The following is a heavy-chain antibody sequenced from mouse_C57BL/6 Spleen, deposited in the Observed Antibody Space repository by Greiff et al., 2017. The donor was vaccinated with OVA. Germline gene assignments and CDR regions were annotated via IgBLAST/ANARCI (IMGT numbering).Heavy chain of an antibody. J-gene: IGHJ1*03. V-gene: IGHV1-50*01. CDR2: IDPSDSYT. D-gene: IGHD2-4*01. Sequence: QVQLQQPGAELVKPGASVKLSCKASGYTFTSYWMQWVKQRPGQGLEWIGEIDPSDSYTNYNQKFKGKATLTVDTSSSTAYMQLSSLTSEDSAVYYCANYDWYFDVWGTGTTVTVSS. CDR1: GYTFTSYW. CDR3: ANYDWYFDV.